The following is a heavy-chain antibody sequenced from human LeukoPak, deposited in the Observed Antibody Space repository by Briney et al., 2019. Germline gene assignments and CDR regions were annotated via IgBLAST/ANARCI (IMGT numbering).Heavy chain of an antibody. Sequence: SETLSLTCTVSGYSISSGYYWGWIRQPPGKGLEWIGYTYYSGSTNYNPSLKSRVTISVDTSKNQFSLKLSSVTAADTAVYYCARDSYYYDSSGYSSRRAFDIWGQGTMVTVSS. CDR3: ARDSYYYDSSGYSSRRAFDI. D-gene: IGHD3-22*01. J-gene: IGHJ3*02. CDR1: GYSISSGYY. V-gene: IGHV4-61*01. CDR2: TYYSGST.